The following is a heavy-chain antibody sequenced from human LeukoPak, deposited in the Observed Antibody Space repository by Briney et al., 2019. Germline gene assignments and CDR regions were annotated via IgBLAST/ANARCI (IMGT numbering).Heavy chain of an antibody. CDR3: ARATLGYCSSTSCYTYVY. J-gene: IGHJ4*02. CDR2: NNPNSGGT. D-gene: IGHD2-2*02. V-gene: IGHV1-2*02. Sequence: ASVKVSCKASGYTFTGYYMHWVRQAPGQGLEWMGWNNPNSGGTNYAQKFQGRVTMTRDTSISTAYMELSRLRSDDTAVYYCARATLGYCSSTSCYTYVYWGQGTLVTVSS. CDR1: GYTFTGYY.